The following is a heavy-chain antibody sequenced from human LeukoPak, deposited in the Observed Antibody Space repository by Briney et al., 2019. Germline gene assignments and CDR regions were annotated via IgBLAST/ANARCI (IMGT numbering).Heavy chain of an antibody. CDR3: ARVFHCSGGSCYAKSNWFDP. Sequence: ASVKVSCKASGYTFTGYYVHWVRQAPGQGLEWMGWINPNSGGTNYAQKFQGRVTMTRDTSISTAYMELSRLRSDDTAVYYCARVFHCSGGSCYAKSNWFDPWGQGTLVTVSS. V-gene: IGHV1-2*02. CDR2: INPNSGGT. J-gene: IGHJ5*02. CDR1: GYTFTGYY. D-gene: IGHD2-15*01.